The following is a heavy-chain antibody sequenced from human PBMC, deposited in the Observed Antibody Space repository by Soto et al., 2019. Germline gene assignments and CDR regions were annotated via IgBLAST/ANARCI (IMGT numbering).Heavy chain of an antibody. CDR3: ARAQGHRGWHFDY. J-gene: IGHJ4*02. D-gene: IGHD6-19*01. V-gene: IGHV4-34*01. Sequence: PSETLSLTCAVYGGSFSGYYWSWIRQPPGKGLEWIGEINHSGSTNYNPSLKSRVTISVDTSKNQFSLKLSSVTAADTAVYYCARAQGHRGWHFDYWGQGTLVTVSS. CDR1: GGSFSGYY. CDR2: INHSGST.